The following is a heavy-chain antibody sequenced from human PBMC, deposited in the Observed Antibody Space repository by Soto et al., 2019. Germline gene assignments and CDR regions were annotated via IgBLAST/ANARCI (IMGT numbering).Heavy chain of an antibody. CDR1: GYTLTSYA. D-gene: IGHD1-20*01. CDR3: ARGITLPTPLDY. Sequence: ASVKVSCKGSGYTLTSYAMHLGRPAPGQRLEWMGWINAGNGNTKYSQKFQGRVTITRDTSASTAYMELSSLRSEDTAVYYCARGITLPTPLDYWGQGTLVTVSS. CDR2: INAGNGNT. V-gene: IGHV1-3*01. J-gene: IGHJ4*02.